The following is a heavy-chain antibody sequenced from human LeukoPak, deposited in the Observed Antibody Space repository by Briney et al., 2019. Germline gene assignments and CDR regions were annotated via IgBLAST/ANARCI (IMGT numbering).Heavy chain of an antibody. Sequence: SETLSLTCTVSGGSISPYCWTWIRQTPGRGLEWIGCIYYSGSTIYNPSLKSRVTISLDTSNNQFSLNLNSVTAADTAVYYCARGAIPAANWGAFDIWGQGTMVTVSS. CDR3: ARGAIPAANWGAFDI. CDR1: GGSISPYC. D-gene: IGHD2-2*01. CDR2: IYYSGST. V-gene: IGHV4-59*01. J-gene: IGHJ3*02.